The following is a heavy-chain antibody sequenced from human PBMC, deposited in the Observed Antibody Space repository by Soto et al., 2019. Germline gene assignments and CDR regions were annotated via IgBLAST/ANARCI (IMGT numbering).Heavy chain of an antibody. V-gene: IGHV3-33*01. CDR2: VWNDGNTK. Sequence: QVYLVESGGGVVQPGGSLRLSCAASGFTFSSYGMHWVRQAAGKGPEWVAVVWNDGNTKYYADSVKGRFTISRDNAKNTVYLQMDSLRAEDTGMYYCARGIRNYYGADVWGQGTTVTVSS. D-gene: IGHD2-21*01. J-gene: IGHJ6*02. CDR3: ARGIRNYYGADV. CDR1: GFTFSSYG.